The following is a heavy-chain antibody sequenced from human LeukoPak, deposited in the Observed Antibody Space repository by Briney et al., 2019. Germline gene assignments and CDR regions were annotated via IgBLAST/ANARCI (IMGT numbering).Heavy chain of an antibody. CDR3: ATGPLRVRGVLSN. Sequence: ASVKVSCKVSGYTLTELSMHWVRQAPGKGLEWMGGFDPEDGETIYAQKFQGRDTMTEDTSTDTAYMELSSLRSEDTAVYYCATGPLRVRGVLSNWGQGTLVTVSS. D-gene: IGHD3-10*01. J-gene: IGHJ4*02. CDR1: GYTLTELS. V-gene: IGHV1-24*01. CDR2: FDPEDGET.